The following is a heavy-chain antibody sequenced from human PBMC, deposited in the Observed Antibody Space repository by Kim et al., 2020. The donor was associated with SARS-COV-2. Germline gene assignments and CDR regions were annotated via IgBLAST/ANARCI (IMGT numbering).Heavy chain of an antibody. V-gene: IGHV1-2*06. CDR1: GYTLTGYY. Sequence: ASVKVSCKASGYTLTGYYMHWVRQAPGQGLEWMGRINPNSGGTNYAQKFQGRVTMTRDTSISTAYMELSRLRSDDTAVYYCARSGDAIVVVREYYFDYWGQGTLVTVSS. CDR2: INPNSGGT. D-gene: IGHD2-21*01. J-gene: IGHJ4*02. CDR3: ARSGDAIVVVREYYFDY.